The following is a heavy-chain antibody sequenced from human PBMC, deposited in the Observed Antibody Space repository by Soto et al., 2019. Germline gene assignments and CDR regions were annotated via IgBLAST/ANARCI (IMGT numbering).Heavy chain of an antibody. CDR3: ARGVLH. Sequence: QVQLQESGPGLVQPSQTLSLTCTVSGGSISSGGYYWSWIRQHPGTGLERIGHISYSGSTYYNTSLMSRVTISVDTSRNQFSLIVNSVTAADTAVYYCARGVLHWGQGTLVTVSS. CDR1: GGSISSGGYY. V-gene: IGHV4-31*03. J-gene: IGHJ4*01. CDR2: ISYSGST.